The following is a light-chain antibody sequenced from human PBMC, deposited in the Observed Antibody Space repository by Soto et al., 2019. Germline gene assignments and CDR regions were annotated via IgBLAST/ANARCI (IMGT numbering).Light chain of an antibody. CDR1: QSISSN. J-gene: IGKJ1*01. CDR3: QQYNKWPPWT. CDR2: GAS. V-gene: IGKV3-15*01. Sequence: EMVMTQSPATLSVSPGERATLSCSASQSISSNLAWYQQKPGQAPSLLIYGASARATGIPARFSGSGSGTEFTLTISSLQSEDFAVYYCQQYNKWPPWTFGQGTKVEVK.